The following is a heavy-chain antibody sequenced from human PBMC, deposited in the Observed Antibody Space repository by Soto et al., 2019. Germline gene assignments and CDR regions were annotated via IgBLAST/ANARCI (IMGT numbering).Heavy chain of an antibody. CDR3: ARVPIVVVAATTYYFDY. J-gene: IGHJ4*02. CDR2: INAGNGNT. CDR1: GYTFTNYA. D-gene: IGHD2-15*01. Sequence: QVQLVQSGAEVKKPGASVKVSCKASGYTFTNYAMHWVRQAPGQGLEWMGWINAGNGNTKYSQKFQGRATITRDTSASTAYMELNSLRSEDTAVYYCARVPIVVVAATTYYFDYWGQGTLVTVSS. V-gene: IGHV1-3*01.